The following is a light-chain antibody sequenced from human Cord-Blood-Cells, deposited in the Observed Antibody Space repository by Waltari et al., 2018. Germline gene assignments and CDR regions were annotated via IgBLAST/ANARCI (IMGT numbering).Light chain of an antibody. Sequence: EIVMTQSPATLSVSPGERATLSCRASQSVSSNLAWYQQKPGQAPRLLIYGASTRATGIPARFSGRGSGTEFTLTISRLHSEDFAVYYCQQYNNWPPWTFGQGTKVEIK. J-gene: IGKJ1*01. CDR2: GAS. CDR1: QSVSSN. CDR3: QQYNNWPPWT. V-gene: IGKV3-15*01.